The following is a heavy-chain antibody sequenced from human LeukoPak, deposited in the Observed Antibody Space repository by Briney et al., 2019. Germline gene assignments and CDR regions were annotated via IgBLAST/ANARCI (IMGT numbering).Heavy chain of an antibody. CDR1: GGSISSGSYY. D-gene: IGHD3-9*01. J-gene: IGHJ3*02. V-gene: IGHV4-61*02. CDR3: ARSLTGYAPISFDI. CDR2: IYTSGST. Sequence: PSETLPLTCTVSGGSISSGSYYWSWIRQPAGKGLEWIGRIYTSGSTNYNPSLKSRVTISVDTSKNQFSLKLSSVTAADTAVYYCARSLTGYAPISFDIWGQGTMVTVSS.